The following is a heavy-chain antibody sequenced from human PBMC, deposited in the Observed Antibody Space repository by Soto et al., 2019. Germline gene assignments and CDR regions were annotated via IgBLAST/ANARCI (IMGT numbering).Heavy chain of an antibody. Sequence: PGWSLRLSCVSSVFTFISYGMHWVRQAPGKGLEWVAFIWYDGRNENYTDSVKGRFSISRDNSKNTLFLQMNSLRVDDTAVYYCARGTATDGLDSWGQGTLVTVSS. D-gene: IGHD2-21*02. CDR1: VFTFISYG. CDR2: IWYDGRNE. J-gene: IGHJ5*01. V-gene: IGHV3-33*01. CDR3: ARGTATDGLDS.